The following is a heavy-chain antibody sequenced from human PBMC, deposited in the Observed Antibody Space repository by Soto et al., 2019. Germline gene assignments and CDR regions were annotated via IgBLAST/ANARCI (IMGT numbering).Heavy chain of an antibody. CDR1: GFSLRTYG. J-gene: IGHJ5*02. Sequence: QVQLVESGGGVVQSGRSLTLSCAASGFSLRTYGMQWLRRAPDKGLEWVAFIWYDGTKKFYANSVKGRSTISKDNSNNILYLQMSGLRAEDTAVYYCARDVVTAVAGSVNWFDPWGQGTLVTVSS. V-gene: IGHV3-33*01. D-gene: IGHD6-19*01. CDR3: ARDVVTAVAGSVNWFDP. CDR2: IWYDGTKK.